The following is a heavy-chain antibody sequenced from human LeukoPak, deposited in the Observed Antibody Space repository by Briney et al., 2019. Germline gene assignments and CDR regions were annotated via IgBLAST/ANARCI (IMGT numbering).Heavy chain of an antibody. CDR3: ARDSRLWSNWFDP. Sequence: SVKVSCKGSGGTFSSYAIRWVRQAPGQGLEWMVGIIPIFGTANYAQKFQGRVTITADKSTSTAYMELSSLRSEDTAVYYCARDSRLWSNWFDPWGQGTLVTVSS. D-gene: IGHD5-18*01. CDR2: IIPIFGTA. V-gene: IGHV1-69*06. J-gene: IGHJ5*02. CDR1: GGTFSSYA.